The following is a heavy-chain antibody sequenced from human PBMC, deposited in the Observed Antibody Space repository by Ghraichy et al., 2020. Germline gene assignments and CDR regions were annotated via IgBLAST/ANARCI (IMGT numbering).Heavy chain of an antibody. V-gene: IGHV3-21*01. Sequence: GESLNISCAASGFTFSSYSMNWVRQAPGKGLEWVSSISSSSSYIYYADSVKGRFTISRDNAKNSLYLQMNSLRAEDTAVYYCAKNSYYYDSSGYYWGEYFQHWGQGTLVTVSS. J-gene: IGHJ1*01. CDR1: GFTFSSYS. CDR3: AKNSYYYDSSGYYWGEYFQH. CDR2: ISSSSSYI. D-gene: IGHD3-22*01.